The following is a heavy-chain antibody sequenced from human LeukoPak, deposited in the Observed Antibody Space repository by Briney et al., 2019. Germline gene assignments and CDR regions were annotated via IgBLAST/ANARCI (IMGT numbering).Heavy chain of an antibody. CDR3: TTDTWYSAGH. CDR2: IKKDGSEK. CDR1: GFTFSSYW. V-gene: IGHV3-7*03. D-gene: IGHD2-15*01. J-gene: IGHJ4*02. Sequence: GGSLRLSCAASGFTFSSYWMSWVRQAPGKGLEWVAIIKKDGSEKYYVDSMKGRFTISRDNAKNSLFLQMNSLRAEDTAIYYCTTDTWYSAGHWGQGTLVTVSS.